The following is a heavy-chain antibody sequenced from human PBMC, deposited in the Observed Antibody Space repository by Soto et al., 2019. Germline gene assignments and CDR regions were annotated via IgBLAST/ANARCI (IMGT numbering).Heavy chain of an antibody. V-gene: IGHV3-23*01. CDR2: ISGRGGST. CDR3: ANPGVTPDIAVGAAFDM. Sequence: EVQLLESGGGLVQPGGSLRLSCAASGFTFSSYAMSWVRQAPGKGLGWVAAISGRGGSTYYADSVNGRFTIPRDNSTNTLYLQMNSLRAEDTAVYYCANPGVTPDIAVGAAFDMCGQGPIVTVSS. D-gene: IGHD6-19*01. J-gene: IGHJ3*02. CDR1: GFTFSSYA.